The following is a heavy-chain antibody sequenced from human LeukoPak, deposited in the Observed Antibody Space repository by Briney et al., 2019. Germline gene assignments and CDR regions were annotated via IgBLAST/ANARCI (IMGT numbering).Heavy chain of an antibody. CDR2: ISYDGDEK. CDR1: GFTFNSYG. CDR3: ARAGTGLDY. D-gene: IGHD2-8*02. V-gene: IGHV3-30*03. J-gene: IGHJ4*02. Sequence: GGSLRLSCAASGFTFNSYGMNWVRQAPGKGLEWVTLISYDGDEKYYVDSVKGRFSISRDNAKNSVYLQMNNLRAEDTAVYYCARAGTGLDYWGQGTLVTVSS.